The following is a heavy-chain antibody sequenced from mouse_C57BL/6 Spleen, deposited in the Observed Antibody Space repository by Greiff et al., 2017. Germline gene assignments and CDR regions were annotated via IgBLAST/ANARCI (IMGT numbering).Heavy chain of an antibody. CDR3: AYYGSNWYFDV. CDR2: IDPEDGET. V-gene: IGHV14-2*01. J-gene: IGHJ1*03. Sequence: VQLQQSGAELVKPGASVKLSCTASGFNIKDYYMHWVKQRTEQGLEWIGRIDPEDGETKSAPKFQGKATITADTSSNTAYLQLSSLTSEDTAVYYCAYYGSNWYFDVWGTGTTVTVSS. D-gene: IGHD1-1*01. CDR1: GFNIKDYY.